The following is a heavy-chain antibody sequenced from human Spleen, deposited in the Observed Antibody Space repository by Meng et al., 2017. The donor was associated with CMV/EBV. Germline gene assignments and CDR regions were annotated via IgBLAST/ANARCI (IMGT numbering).Heavy chain of an antibody. D-gene: IGHD1-1*01. CDR3: VRGYSTNWNQPAYFDY. Sequence: GESLKISCAASGFTFSAYYMSWIRQAPGRGLEWISYITSSSATIYHSDSVKGRFTISRDNAKDSLYLKLNSLRAEDTAVYYCVRGYSTNWNQPAYFDYWGQGALVTVSS. CDR2: ITSSSATI. J-gene: IGHJ4*02. CDR1: GFTFSAYY. V-gene: IGHV3-11*04.